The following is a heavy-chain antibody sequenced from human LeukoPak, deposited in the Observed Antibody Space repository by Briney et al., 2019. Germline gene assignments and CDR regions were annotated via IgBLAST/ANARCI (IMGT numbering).Heavy chain of an antibody. CDR1: GNMVTGYH. CDR3: ATISSGHWYFDL. CDR2: INANSGVT. D-gene: IGHD6-25*01. Sequence: ASVKVSRKASGNMVTGYHVHWVRQAPGQGLEWMGWINANSGVTNYEQTFQGRVTLTRDTSISTAYMELSRLTSDDTAVYYCATISSGHWYFDLWGRGTLVIASS. V-gene: IGHV1-2*02. J-gene: IGHJ2*01.